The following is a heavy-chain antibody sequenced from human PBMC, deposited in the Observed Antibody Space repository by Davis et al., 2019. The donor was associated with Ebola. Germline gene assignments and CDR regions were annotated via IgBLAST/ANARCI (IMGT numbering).Heavy chain of an antibody. Sequence: SETLSLTCTVSGGSISNYYWSWIRQPPGKGLEWIGYIHYSGSTKYNPSLKSRVAISVDTSKNQFSLKLSSVTTADTAVYYCARGVGAITGWFDPWGQGTLVTVSS. CDR3: ARGVGAITGWFDP. D-gene: IGHD1-26*01. J-gene: IGHJ5*02. CDR2: IHYSGST. V-gene: IGHV4-59*01. CDR1: GGSISNYY.